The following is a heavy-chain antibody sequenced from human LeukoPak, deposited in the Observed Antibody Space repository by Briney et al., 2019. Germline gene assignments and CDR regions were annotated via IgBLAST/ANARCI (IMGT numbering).Heavy chain of an antibody. CDR3: GRLGIITAAGSNDY. CDR2: NSSSGSTI. J-gene: IGHJ4*02. D-gene: IGHD6-13*01. CDR1: GFTFSSYS. Sequence: GGSLRLSCAASGFTFSSYSMNWVRQAPGKGLEWVSYNSSSGSTIYYADSVKGRFTISRDNAKNSLYLQMNSLRAEDTAVYYCGRLGIITAAGSNDYWGQGTLVTVSS. V-gene: IGHV3-48*04.